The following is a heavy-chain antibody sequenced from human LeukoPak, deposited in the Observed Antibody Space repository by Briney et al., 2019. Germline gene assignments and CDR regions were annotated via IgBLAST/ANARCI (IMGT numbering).Heavy chain of an antibody. V-gene: IGHV3-48*02. D-gene: IGHD5-18*01. J-gene: IGHJ4*02. CDR1: GFTFSSYS. CDR3: ARDRVPQYSYDDNFDY. Sequence: GGSLRLSCAASGFTFSSYSMNWVRQAPGKGLEWVSYISSSSSTIYYADSVKGRFTISRDNAKNSLYLQMNSLRDEDTAVYYCARDRVPQYSYDDNFDYWGQGTLVTVSS. CDR2: ISSSSSTI.